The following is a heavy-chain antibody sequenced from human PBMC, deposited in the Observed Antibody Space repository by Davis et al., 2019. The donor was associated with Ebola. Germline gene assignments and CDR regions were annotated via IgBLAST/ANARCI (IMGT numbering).Heavy chain of an antibody. CDR3: ARDRFGGHTAMTLD. CDR2: ISSSSSYI. J-gene: IGHJ4*02. CDR1: GFTFSSYS. V-gene: IGHV3-21*01. D-gene: IGHD5-18*01. Sequence: GESLKISCAASGFTFSSYSMNWVRQAPGKGLEWVSSISSSSSYIYYADSVKGRFTISRDNAKNSLYLQMNSLRAEDTAVYYCARDRFGGHTAMTLDWGQGTLVTVSS.